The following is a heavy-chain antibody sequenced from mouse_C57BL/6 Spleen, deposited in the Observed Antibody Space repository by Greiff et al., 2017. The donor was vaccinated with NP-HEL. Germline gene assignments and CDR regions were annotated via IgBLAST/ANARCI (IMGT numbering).Heavy chain of an antibody. CDR1: GFTFSSYA. CDR2: ISDGGSYT. CDR3: ARESSWDNYAMDY. V-gene: IGHV5-4*01. J-gene: IGHJ4*01. D-gene: IGHD4-1*01. Sequence: EVQLVESGGGLVKPGGSLKLSCAASGFTFSSYAMSWVRQTPEKRLEWVATISDGGSYTYYPDNVKGRFTISRDNAKNNLYLQMSHLKSEDTAMYYCARESSWDNYAMDYWGQGTSVTVSS.